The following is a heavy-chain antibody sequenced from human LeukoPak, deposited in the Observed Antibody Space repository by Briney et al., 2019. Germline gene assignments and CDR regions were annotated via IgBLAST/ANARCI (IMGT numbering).Heavy chain of an antibody. V-gene: IGHV3-23*01. CDR3: ARVGSSGWWGGRDY. CDR1: GFTFSSYA. J-gene: IGHJ4*02. CDR2: ISGSGGST. Sequence: QPGASLRLSCAASGFTFSSYAMSWVRQAPGKGLEWVSAISGSGGSTYYADSVKGRFTISRDNSKNTLYLQMNSLRAEDTAVYYCARVGSSGWWGGRDYWGQGTLVTVSS. D-gene: IGHD6-19*01.